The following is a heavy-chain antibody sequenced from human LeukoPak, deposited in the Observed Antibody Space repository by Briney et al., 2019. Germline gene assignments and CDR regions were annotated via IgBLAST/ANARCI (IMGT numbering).Heavy chain of an antibody. CDR3: ARDWDTDGMDV. CDR1: RFTFSSYW. J-gene: IGHJ6*02. CDR2: INNDGSST. D-gene: IGHD1-26*01. V-gene: IGHV3-74*01. Sequence: GGSLRLSCAASRFTFSSYWMHWVRQAPGKGLVWASRINNDGSSTNYADSVKGRFTISRDNAKNTLYLQMNSLRAEDTAVYYCARDWDTDGMDVWGQGTTVTVSS.